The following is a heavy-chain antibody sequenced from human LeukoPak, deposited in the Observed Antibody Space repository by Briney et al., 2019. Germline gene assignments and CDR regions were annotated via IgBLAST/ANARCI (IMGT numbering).Heavy chain of an antibody. J-gene: IGHJ4*02. Sequence: SETLSLTCTVSGGSITSYYWSWIRHPPGKGLEWIGSIHFSGSTNYNPSLRSRVTISVDTSKNQLSLKMSSVTAADTAVYYCARDLGGIYFDYWGQGTLVTVSS. CDR1: GGSITSYY. D-gene: IGHD1-26*01. CDR2: IHFSGST. V-gene: IGHV4-59*01. CDR3: ARDLGGIYFDY.